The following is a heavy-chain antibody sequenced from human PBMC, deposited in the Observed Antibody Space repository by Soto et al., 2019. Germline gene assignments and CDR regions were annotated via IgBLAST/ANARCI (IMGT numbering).Heavy chain of an antibody. D-gene: IGHD1-20*01. CDR2: ISYDGGNQ. CDR1: GFTFSSYP. J-gene: IGHJ4*02. CDR3: ARGPITQTSFIDH. Sequence: GESLRLSCEASGFTFSSYPMHWVRQAPGKGLEWVTVISYDGGNQYYADSVKGRFTISRDNSKDTLYLQMHSLRSDDTAVYFCARGPITQTSFIDHWGQGTLVTVSS. V-gene: IGHV3-30-3*01.